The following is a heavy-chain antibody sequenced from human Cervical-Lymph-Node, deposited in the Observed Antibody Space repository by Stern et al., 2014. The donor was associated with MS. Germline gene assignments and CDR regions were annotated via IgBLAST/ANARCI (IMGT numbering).Heavy chain of an antibody. CDR3: AKGLYYDSSGFVF. CDR2: ITPQGGGT. CDR1: GYTFTGYY. V-gene: IGHV1-2*06. J-gene: IGHJ4*02. D-gene: IGHD3-22*01. Sequence: VQLVESGAEVKRPGASVKVSCKTSGYTFTGYYIHWVRQAPGQGLEWMGRITPQGGGTNYAQKFQDRVTMTRDTSISTAYMELSRLRSDDTAIYYCAKGLYYDSSGFVFWGQGTLVTVSS.